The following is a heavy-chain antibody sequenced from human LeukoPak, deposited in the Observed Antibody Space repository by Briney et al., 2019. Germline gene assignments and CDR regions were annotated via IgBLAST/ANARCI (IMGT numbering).Heavy chain of an antibody. Sequence: PSETLCLTCAVYGGSFSGYYWSWIRQPPGKGLEWVGEINYSGSTNYNPHLKTRLIISVDTSKHQFSLKLSSETAADADVYYCASLTTAEAFDIRGQRAMVTVPS. CDR2: INYSGST. D-gene: IGHD3-22*01. CDR1: GGSFSGYY. CDR3: ASLTTAEAFDI. J-gene: IGHJ3*02. V-gene: IGHV4-34*01.